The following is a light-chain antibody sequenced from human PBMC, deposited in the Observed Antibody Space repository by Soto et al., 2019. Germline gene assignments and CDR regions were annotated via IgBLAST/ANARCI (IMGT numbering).Light chain of an antibody. V-gene: IGLV2-14*01. CDR2: EVS. CDR1: SSDVGAYNY. J-gene: IGLJ1*01. Sequence: QSALTQPASVSGSPGQSITISCTGTSSDVGAYNYVSWFQQHPGKAPKLMIYEVSNRPSGVSNRFSGFKSGNTASLTISGLQAEDEADYYCTSYTRTNTFVFGTGTKVTVL. CDR3: TSYTRTNTFV.